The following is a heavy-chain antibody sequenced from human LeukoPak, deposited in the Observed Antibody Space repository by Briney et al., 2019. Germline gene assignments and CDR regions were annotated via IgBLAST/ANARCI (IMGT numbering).Heavy chain of an antibody. CDR1: GFTFSSYE. CDR2: ISSSGSTI. Sequence: GGSLRLSCAASGFTFSSYEMNWVRQAPGKGLEWVSYISSSGSTIYYADSVKGRFTISRDNSKNTLYLQMNSLRAEDTAVYYCAKIRYSSGWFSFDYWGQGTLVTVSS. CDR3: AKIRYSSGWFSFDY. D-gene: IGHD6-19*01. J-gene: IGHJ4*02. V-gene: IGHV3-48*03.